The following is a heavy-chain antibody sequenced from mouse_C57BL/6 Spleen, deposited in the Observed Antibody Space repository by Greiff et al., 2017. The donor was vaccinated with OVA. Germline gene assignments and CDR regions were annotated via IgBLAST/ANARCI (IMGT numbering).Heavy chain of an antibody. V-gene: IGHV1-81*01. Sequence: QVQLKQSGAELARPGASVKLSCKASGYTFTSYGISWVKQRTGQGLEWIGEIYPRSGNTYYNEKFKGKATLTADKSSSTAYMELRSLTSEDSAVYFCARKITGTEDYWGQGTTLTVSS. D-gene: IGHD4-1*01. J-gene: IGHJ2*01. CDR2: IYPRSGNT. CDR3: ARKITGTEDY. CDR1: GYTFTSYG.